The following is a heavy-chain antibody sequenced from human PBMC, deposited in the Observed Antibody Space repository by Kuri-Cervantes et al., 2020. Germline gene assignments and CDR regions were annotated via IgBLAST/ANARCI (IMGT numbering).Heavy chain of an antibody. V-gene: IGHV3-30*01. D-gene: IGHD2-15*01. CDR1: GFTFNTYA. J-gene: IGHJ4*02. CDR3: ARGYCSGGSCSTFDY. CDR2: MSFDGSNK. Sequence: GESLKISCAASGFTFNTYAMHWVRQAPGKGLEWVAVMSFDGSNKYYADSVKGRFTISRDNSKNTLYLQMNSLRAEDTAVYYCARGYCSGGSCSTFDYWGQGTLVTVSS.